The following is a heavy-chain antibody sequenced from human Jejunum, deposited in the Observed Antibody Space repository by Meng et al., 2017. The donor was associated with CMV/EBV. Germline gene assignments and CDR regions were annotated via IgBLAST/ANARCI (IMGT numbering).Heavy chain of an antibody. J-gene: IGHJ5*02. D-gene: IGHD3-3*01. CDR2: IIGGGGST. CDR1: GFTFSRYA. CDR3: AVDFWSGYFDP. V-gene: IGHV3-23*01. Sequence: CAASGFTFSRYAMNLVRQAPGKGLEWVSEIIGGGGSTYYAGSVKGRFTISRDNSKNTLYLQMNSLRAEDTAVYYCAVDFWSGYFDPWGQGTLVTVSS.